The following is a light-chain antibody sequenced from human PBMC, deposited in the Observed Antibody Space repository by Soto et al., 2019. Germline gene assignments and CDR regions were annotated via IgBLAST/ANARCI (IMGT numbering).Light chain of an antibody. CDR2: SND. CDR1: SSIIGNS. Sequence: QSVLTQPPSASATPGQRVTISCSGSSSIIGNSVNWYQQLPGTAPKLLIYSNDQRPSGVPDRFSGSKSGTSASLAISGLQSADEAYYYCAAWDASLNGRVFGGGTKLTVL. J-gene: IGLJ2*01. V-gene: IGLV1-44*01. CDR3: AAWDASLNGRV.